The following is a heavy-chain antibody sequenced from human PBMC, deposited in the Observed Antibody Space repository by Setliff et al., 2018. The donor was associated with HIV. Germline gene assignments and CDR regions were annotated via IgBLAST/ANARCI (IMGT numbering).Heavy chain of an antibody. D-gene: IGHD3-22*01. Sequence: SETLSLTCAFYGASFTDYYWNWIRQPPGKGLEWIGEIHHTGHINYNPSFKSRVTMSLDMSTNQFSLKMASMTAADSAVYYCASRVYYYDSNNFLREEGFDPWGQGTLVTVSS. J-gene: IGHJ5*02. CDR3: ASRVYYYDSNNFLREEGFDP. CDR1: GASFTDYY. CDR2: IHHTGHI. V-gene: IGHV4-34*01.